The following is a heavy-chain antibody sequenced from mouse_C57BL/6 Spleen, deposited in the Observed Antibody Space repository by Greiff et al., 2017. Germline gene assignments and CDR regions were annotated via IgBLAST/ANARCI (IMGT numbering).Heavy chain of an antibody. CDR2: IYPRSGNT. Sequence: QVHVKQSGAELARPGASVKLSCKASGYTFTSYGISWVKQRTGQGLEWIGEIYPRSGNTYYSEKFKGKATLTADKSSSTAYMELRSLTSEDSAVYFCARTYDYDDAMDYWGQGTSVTVSS. CDR1: GYTFTSYG. V-gene: IGHV1-81*01. CDR3: ARTYDYDDAMDY. J-gene: IGHJ4*01. D-gene: IGHD2-4*01.